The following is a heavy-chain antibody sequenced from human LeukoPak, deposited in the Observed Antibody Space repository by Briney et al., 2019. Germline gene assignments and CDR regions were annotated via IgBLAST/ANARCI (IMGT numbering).Heavy chain of an antibody. D-gene: IGHD5-18*01. Sequence: GGSLRLSCAAPGFTFSSYWMSWVRQAPGKGLEWVANIKQDESEKYYVDSVKGRFTISRDNAKNSLYLQMNSLRAEDTAVYYCARGHVDTTMTGEFDYWGQGTLVTVSS. CDR1: GFTFSSYW. CDR3: ARGHVDTTMTGEFDY. V-gene: IGHV3-7*01. CDR2: IKQDESEK. J-gene: IGHJ4*02.